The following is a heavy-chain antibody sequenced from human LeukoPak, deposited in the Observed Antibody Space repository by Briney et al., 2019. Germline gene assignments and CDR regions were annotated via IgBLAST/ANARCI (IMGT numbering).Heavy chain of an antibody. D-gene: IGHD6-19*01. V-gene: IGHV1-69*04. CDR2: IIPIFGIA. CDR1: GYTFTSYG. J-gene: IGHJ5*02. CDR3: ARDGPGIAVAGHLFDP. Sequence: ASVKVSCKASGYTFTSYGISWVRQAPGQGLEWMGRIIPIFGIANYAQKFQGRVTITADKSTSTAYMELSSLRSEDTAVYYCARDGPGIAVAGHLFDPWGQGTLVTVSS.